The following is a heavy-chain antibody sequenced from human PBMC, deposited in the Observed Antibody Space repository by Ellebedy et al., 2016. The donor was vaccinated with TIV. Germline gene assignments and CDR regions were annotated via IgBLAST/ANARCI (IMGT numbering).Heavy chain of an antibody. V-gene: IGHV3-74*01. J-gene: IGHJ3*01. CDR2: IKSDGSST. CDR3: ARWDFDSVNAFDF. D-gene: IGHD3-9*01. CDR1: GFSFSTSW. Sequence: GESLKISCAASGFSFSTSWMYWVRQVPGKGLVWVSRIKSDGSSTRYADSVRGRFTISRDNAENTLYLQMDSLGAEDTDVYYCARWDFDSVNAFDFWGQGTMVTVSS.